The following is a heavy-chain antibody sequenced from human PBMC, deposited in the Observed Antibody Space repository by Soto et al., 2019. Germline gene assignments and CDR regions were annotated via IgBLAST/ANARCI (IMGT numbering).Heavy chain of an antibody. CDR2: MNPSNGKA. J-gene: IGHJ4*02. V-gene: IGHV1-8*01. Sequence: QVQLVQSGADVQKPGASMKVSCKASGYPFTIYDINWVRQATGQGLEWLGWMNPSNGKAAYAERFKGRLTMTRNSSLGTAYMELSGLTSEDTAVYYWARGRLAARHLASWGQGTLVTVSS. D-gene: IGHD6-6*01. CDR3: ARGRLAARHLAS. CDR1: GYPFTIYD.